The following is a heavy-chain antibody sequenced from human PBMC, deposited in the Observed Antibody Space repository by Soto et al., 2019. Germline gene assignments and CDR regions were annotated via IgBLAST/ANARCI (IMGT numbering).Heavy chain of an antibody. Sequence: QVQLQESGPGLVKPSQTLSLTCTVSGGSISSGGYYWSWIRQHPGKGLEWIGYIYYSGSTYYNPSLKSRVAISVDTSKNQFSLKLSSVTAADTAVYYCARVGIYEYYYGMDVWGQGTTVTVSS. CDR1: GGSISSGGYY. D-gene: IGHD5-12*01. V-gene: IGHV4-31*03. CDR2: IYYSGST. CDR3: ARVGIYEYYYGMDV. J-gene: IGHJ6*02.